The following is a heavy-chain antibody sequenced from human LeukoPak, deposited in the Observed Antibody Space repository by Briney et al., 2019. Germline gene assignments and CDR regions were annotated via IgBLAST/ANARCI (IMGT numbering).Heavy chain of an antibody. Sequence: GESLKISCKGSGYSSTSYWIGWVRQMPGKGLEWMGIIYPGDSDTRYSPSFQGQVTISADKPISTAYLQWSSLKASDTVMYYCARFVVPAAMDYWGQGTLVTVSS. J-gene: IGHJ4*02. CDR1: GYSSTSYW. D-gene: IGHD2-2*01. CDR2: IYPGDSDT. V-gene: IGHV5-51*04. CDR3: ARFVVPAAMDY.